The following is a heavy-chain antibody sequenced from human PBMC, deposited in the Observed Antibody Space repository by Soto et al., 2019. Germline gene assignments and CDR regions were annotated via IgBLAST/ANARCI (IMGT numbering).Heavy chain of an antibody. D-gene: IGHD1-20*01. CDR2: IRGDNRDT. CDR3: ARGGNWNYAMDV. CDR1: GYTFNTYV. Sequence: QVQLVQSGVEVKKPGASVKVSCKASGYTFNTYVIAWVRQAPGQGLEWMGWIRGDNRDTDHAEKFQGRVTMTTDTSTSTTYLEMTNLRSDDTAVYYGARGGNWNYAMDVSCQGTTVTVSS. J-gene: IGHJ6*01. V-gene: IGHV1-18*01.